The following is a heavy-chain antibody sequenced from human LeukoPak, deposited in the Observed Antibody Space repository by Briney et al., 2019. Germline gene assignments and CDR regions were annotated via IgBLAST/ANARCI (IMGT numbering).Heavy chain of an antibody. Sequence: SETLSLTCTVSGGSISSYYWSWIRQPAGKGLEWIGRIYTSGSTNYNPSLKNRVTMSVDTSKNQFSLKLSSVTAADTAVYYCARDNYPAVAGEYYFDYWGQGTLVTVSS. CDR2: IYTSGST. J-gene: IGHJ4*02. V-gene: IGHV4-4*07. CDR3: ARDNYPAVAGEYYFDY. D-gene: IGHD6-19*01. CDR1: GGSISSYY.